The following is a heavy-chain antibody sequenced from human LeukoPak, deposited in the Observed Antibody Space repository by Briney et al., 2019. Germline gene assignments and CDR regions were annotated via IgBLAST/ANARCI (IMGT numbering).Heavy chain of an antibody. Sequence: GGSLSLSCAASGFTFSNYWMSWVRQAPGKGLEWVANIKEDGSEKYYVDSVKGRFTISRDNARNSLYLQMNSLRAEDTAVYYCASGRQLGYWGQGTLVTVSS. CDR2: IKEDGSEK. V-gene: IGHV3-7*01. CDR1: GFTFSNYW. D-gene: IGHD6-13*01. CDR3: ASGRQLGY. J-gene: IGHJ4*02.